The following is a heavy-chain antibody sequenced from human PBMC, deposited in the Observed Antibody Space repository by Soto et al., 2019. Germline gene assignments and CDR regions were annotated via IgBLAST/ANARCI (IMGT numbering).Heavy chain of an antibody. J-gene: IGHJ4*02. CDR1: GGSISSYY. CDR2: IYYSGST. CDR3: ARSPKSPLFFSDY. Sequence: SETLSLTCTVSGGSISSYYWSWIRQPPGKGLEWIGYIYYSGSTNYNPSLKSRVTISVDTSKNQFSLKLNSVTAADTAVYYCARSPKSPLFFSDYWGQGTLVTVSS. V-gene: IGHV4-59*12. D-gene: IGHD3-3*01.